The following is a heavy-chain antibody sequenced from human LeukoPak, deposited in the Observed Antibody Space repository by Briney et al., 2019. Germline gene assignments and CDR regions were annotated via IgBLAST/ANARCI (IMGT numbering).Heavy chain of an antibody. CDR2: VDPEDGET. D-gene: IGHD1-26*01. CDR1: GYTFTDYY. Sequence: GASGKISCKVSGYTFTDYYMHWVQQAPGKGLGWRGLVDPEDGETIYAEKFQGRVTITADTSTDTAYMELSSLTSEDTAVYYCATDRGGSYYYWGQRTLVTVS. V-gene: IGHV1-69-2*01. CDR3: ATDRGGSYYY. J-gene: IGHJ4*02.